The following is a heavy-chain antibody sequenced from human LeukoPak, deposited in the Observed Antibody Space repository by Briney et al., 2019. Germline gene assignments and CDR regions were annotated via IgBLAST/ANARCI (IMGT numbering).Heavy chain of an antibody. D-gene: IGHD6-13*01. J-gene: IGHJ4*02. V-gene: IGHV1-2*02. CDR1: GYTFTGYY. CDR3: ARVSPYSSSWYWEDY. CDR2: INPNSGGT. Sequence: ASVKVSCKASGYTFTGYYMHWVRQAPGQGLEWMGWINPNSGGTNYAQKFQGRVTVTRDTSISTAYMELSRLRSDDTAVYYYARVSPYSSSWYWEDYWGQGTLVTVSS.